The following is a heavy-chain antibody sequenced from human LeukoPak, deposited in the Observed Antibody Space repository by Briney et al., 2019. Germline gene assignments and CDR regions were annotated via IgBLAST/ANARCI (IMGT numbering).Heavy chain of an antibody. D-gene: IGHD2-15*01. V-gene: IGHV1-2*02. CDR3: AREARVGYCSGGSCYLAY. CDR2: INPNSGGT. J-gene: IGHJ4*02. CDR1: GYTFTGYY. Sequence: ASAKVSCKASGYTFTGYYMHWVRQAPGQGLEWMGWINPNSGGTNYAQKFQGRVTMARDTSISTAYMELSRLRSDDTAVYYCAREARVGYCSGGSCYLAYWGQGTLVTVSS.